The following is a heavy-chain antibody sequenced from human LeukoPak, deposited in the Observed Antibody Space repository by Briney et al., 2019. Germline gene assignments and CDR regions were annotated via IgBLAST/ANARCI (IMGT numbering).Heavy chain of an antibody. J-gene: IGHJ4*02. V-gene: IGHV3-13*01. CDR3: ARVSLGGSGSDN. D-gene: IGHD2-15*01. CDR2: IGIAGDT. Sequence: GGSLRLSCAASGFHYRRHDMHWVPQATGKALEWVSAIGIAGDTYYAVPEKGRFPITRDNAKPFLYPQKNSLRAEDAAIYCCARVSLGGSGSDNWGQGTLVTVSS. CDR1: GFHYRRHD.